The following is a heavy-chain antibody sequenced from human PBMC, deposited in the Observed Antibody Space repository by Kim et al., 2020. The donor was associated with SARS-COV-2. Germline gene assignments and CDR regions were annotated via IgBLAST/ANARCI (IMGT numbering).Heavy chain of an antibody. CDR2: INWNGGST. V-gene: IGHV3-20*01. D-gene: IGHD5-18*01. CDR1: GFTFDDYG. CDR3: ARGDVYSYDRAHFDY. J-gene: IGHJ4*02. Sequence: GGSLRLSCAASGFTFDDYGMSWVRQAPGKGLEWVSGINWNGGSTGYADSVKGRFTVSRDSAKNSLYLQMNSLRAEDTALYHCARGDVYSYDRAHFDYWGQGTLVTVSS.